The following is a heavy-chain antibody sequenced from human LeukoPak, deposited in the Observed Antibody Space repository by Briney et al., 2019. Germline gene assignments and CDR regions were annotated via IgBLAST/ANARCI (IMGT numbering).Heavy chain of an antibody. Sequence: SETLSLTCTVSGGSISSSSYYWGWIRQPAGKGLEWIGRIYTSGSTNYNPSLKSRVTMSVDTSKNQFSLKLSSVTAADTAVYYCARDEAGAGPWWSAPWGQGTLVTVPS. J-gene: IGHJ5*02. D-gene: IGHD6-19*01. CDR2: IYTSGST. V-gene: IGHV4-61*02. CDR3: ARDEAGAGPWWSAP. CDR1: GGSISSSSYY.